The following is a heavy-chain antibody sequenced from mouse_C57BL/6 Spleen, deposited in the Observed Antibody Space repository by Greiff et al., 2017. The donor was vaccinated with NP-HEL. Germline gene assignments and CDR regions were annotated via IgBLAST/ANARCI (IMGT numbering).Heavy chain of an antibody. CDR1: GFNIKDYY. V-gene: IGHV14-2*01. D-gene: IGHD2-2*01. CDR3: ARGGLRKDWYFDV. J-gene: IGHJ1*03. CDR2: IDPEDGET. Sequence: AQLKESGAELVKPGASVKLSCTASGFNIKDYYMHWAKQRTEQGLEWIGRIDPEDGETKYAPKFQGKATITADTSANTAYLQLSSLTSEDTAVYCCARGGLRKDWYFDVWGTGTTVTVSS.